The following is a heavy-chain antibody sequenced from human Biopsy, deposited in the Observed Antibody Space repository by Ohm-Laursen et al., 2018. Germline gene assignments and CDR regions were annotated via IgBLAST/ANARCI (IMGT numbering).Heavy chain of an antibody. D-gene: IGHD3-22*01. J-gene: IGHJ2*01. CDR3: ARDRGYYSDRTVPGYFDL. V-gene: IGHV4-59*01. Sequence: SVTLSLTCTVSGDSISSYYWSWIRQPPGKGLEWIGYVYYTGSTDYNPSLQSRVTIPVDTSKNHFSLRLRSVTPADTAIYYCARDRGYYSDRTVPGYFDLWGRGTLVTVSS. CDR1: GDSISSYY. CDR2: VYYTGST.